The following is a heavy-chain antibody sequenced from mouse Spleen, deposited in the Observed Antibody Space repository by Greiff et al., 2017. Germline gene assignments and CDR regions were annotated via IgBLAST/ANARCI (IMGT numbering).Heavy chain of an antibody. Sequence: VQLVESGAELVRPGASVTLSCKASGYTFTDYEMHWVKQTPVHGLEWIGAIDPETGGTAYNQKFKGKAILTADKSSSTAYMELRSLTSEDSAVYYCYSNYEAYWGQGTLVTVSA. J-gene: IGHJ3*01. CDR2: IDPETGGT. CDR3: YSNYEAY. V-gene: IGHV1-15*01. CDR1: GYTFTDYE. D-gene: IGHD2-5*01.